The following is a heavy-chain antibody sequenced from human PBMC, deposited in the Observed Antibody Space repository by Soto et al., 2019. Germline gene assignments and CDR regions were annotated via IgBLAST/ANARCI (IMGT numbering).Heavy chain of an antibody. Sequence: QVQLVQSGAEVKKPGASVKVSCKTSGYTFTGYYMHWVRQAPGQGLEWMGWINPNSGGTNYAQKFQGRVTMTRNTSISTAYMELSSLRSDDTAVYYCARERFLEWLLAHYYYYYGMDVWGQGTTVTV. D-gene: IGHD3-3*01. CDR3: ARERFLEWLLAHYYYYYGMDV. V-gene: IGHV1-2*02. CDR1: GYTFTGYY. CDR2: INPNSGGT. J-gene: IGHJ6*02.